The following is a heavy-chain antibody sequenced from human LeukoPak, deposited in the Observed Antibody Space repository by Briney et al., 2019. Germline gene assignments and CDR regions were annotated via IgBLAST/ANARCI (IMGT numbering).Heavy chain of an antibody. CDR1: GYSISSGHY. CDR2: IYHSGST. Sequence: SETLSLTCAVSGYSISSGHYWGWIRQPPGKGLDWIGSIYHSGSTYYNPSLKSRVTISVDTSKNQFSLKLSSMTAADTAVYYCARGPRLNWFDPWGQGTLVTVSS. V-gene: IGHV4-38-2*01. J-gene: IGHJ5*02. CDR3: ARGPRLNWFDP.